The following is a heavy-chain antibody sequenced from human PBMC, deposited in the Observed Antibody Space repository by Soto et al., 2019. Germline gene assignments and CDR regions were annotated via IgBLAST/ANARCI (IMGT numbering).Heavy chain of an antibody. D-gene: IGHD1-26*01. J-gene: IGHJ6*02. CDR2: ISGSGSPT. CDR3: ARDMSGGTYNYYYGMDV. Sequence: PGGSLRLSCAASGFSFSSYAMTWVRQAPGGGLEWVSAISGSGSPTYYADSVKGRFTISRDNSKNTLYLQMNSLRADDTAVYYCARDMSGGTYNYYYGMDVWGQGTTVTAP. CDR1: GFSFSSYA. V-gene: IGHV3-23*01.